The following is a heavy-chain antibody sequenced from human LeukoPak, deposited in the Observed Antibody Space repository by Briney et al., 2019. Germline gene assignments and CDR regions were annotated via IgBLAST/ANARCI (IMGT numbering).Heavy chain of an antibody. CDR1: GGSISSGSYY. CDR2: IYTSGST. V-gene: IGHV4-61*02. CDR3: ARLGGWGDVDYYDSSGYYYGYYMDV. D-gene: IGHD3-22*01. J-gene: IGHJ6*03. Sequence: SETLSLTCTVSGGSISSGSYYWSWIRQPAGKGLEWIGRIYTSGSTNYNPSLKSRVTISVDTSKNQFSLKLSSVTAADTAVYYCARLGGWGDVDYYDSSGYYYGYYMDVWGKGTTVTISS.